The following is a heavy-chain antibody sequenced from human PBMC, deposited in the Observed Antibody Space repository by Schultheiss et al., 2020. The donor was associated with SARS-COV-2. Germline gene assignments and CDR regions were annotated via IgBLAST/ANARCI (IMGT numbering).Heavy chain of an antibody. Sequence: SVKVPCKASGFTFTSSAVQWVRQARGQRLEWIGWIVVGSGNTNYAQKFQERVTITRDMSTSTAYMELSSLRSEDTAVYYCAAEGGSYIFYYYGMDVWGQGTTVTVSS. J-gene: IGHJ6*02. D-gene: IGHD1-26*01. CDR2: IVVGSGNT. CDR1: GFTFTSSA. CDR3: AAEGGSYIFYYYGMDV. V-gene: IGHV1-58*01.